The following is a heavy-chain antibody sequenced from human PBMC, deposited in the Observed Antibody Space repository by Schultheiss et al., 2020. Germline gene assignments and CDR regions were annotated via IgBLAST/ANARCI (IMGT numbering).Heavy chain of an antibody. Sequence: KVSCKASGYTFTSYWISWVRQMPGKGLEWMGRIDPSDSYTNYSPSFQGHVTISADKSISTAYLQWSSLKASDTAMYYCARQGYYGSGSSYYYYYYGMDVWGQGTTVTVSS. CDR2: IDPSDSYT. CDR1: GYTFTSYW. V-gene: IGHV5-10-1*01. D-gene: IGHD3-10*01. CDR3: ARQGYYGSGSSYYYYYYGMDV. J-gene: IGHJ6*02.